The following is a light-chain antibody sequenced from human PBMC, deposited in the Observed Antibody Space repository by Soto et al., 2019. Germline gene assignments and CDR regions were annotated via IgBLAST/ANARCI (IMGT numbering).Light chain of an antibody. V-gene: IGLV2-14*01. CDR1: RRDVGAYNY. CDR2: EVT. CDR3: SSFTSRFTFV. Sequence: QSALTQPAYVSGSPGQSIAISCTGTRRDVGAYNYVSWYQQHPGKAPKLMISEVTNRPSGVSDRFSGSKSGNTASLTISGLQAEDEADYYCSSFTSRFTFVFGTGTKVTV. J-gene: IGLJ1*01.